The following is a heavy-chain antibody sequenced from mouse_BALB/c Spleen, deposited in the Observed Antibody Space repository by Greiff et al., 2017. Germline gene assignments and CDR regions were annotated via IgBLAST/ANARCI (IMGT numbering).Heavy chain of an antibody. V-gene: IGHV5-6-3*01. Sequence: DVKLVESGGGLVQPGGSLKLSRAASGFTFSSYGMSWVRQTPDKRLELVATINSNGGSTYYPDSVKGRFTISRDNAKNTLYLQMSSLKSEDTAMYYCAREGWLLRVAYWGQGTLVTVSA. CDR1: GFTFSSYG. D-gene: IGHD2-3*01. CDR2: INSNGGST. J-gene: IGHJ3*01. CDR3: AREGWLLRVAY.